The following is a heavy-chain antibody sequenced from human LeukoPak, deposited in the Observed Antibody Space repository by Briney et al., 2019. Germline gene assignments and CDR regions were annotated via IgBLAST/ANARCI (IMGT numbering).Heavy chain of an antibody. CDR2: INHSGDT. CDR1: GGSFSVYY. J-gene: IGHJ4*03. D-gene: IGHD1-1*01. V-gene: IGHV4-34*01. Sequence: PSETLSLTCAVYGGSFSVYYWSWIRQSPGRGLEWIGEINHSGDTNYNSSVKSRVTISVDTSKNQFSLKVRSLTAAYTAVYYCARGPTISETGYFDYWGQGTLVTVSS. CDR3: ARGPTISETGYFDY.